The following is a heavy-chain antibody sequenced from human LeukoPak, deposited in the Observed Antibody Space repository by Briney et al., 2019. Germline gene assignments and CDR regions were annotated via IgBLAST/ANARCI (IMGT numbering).Heavy chain of an antibody. V-gene: IGHV1-69*05. D-gene: IGHD3-22*01. J-gene: IGHJ4*02. CDR1: GGTFSSYA. CDR3: ASFDSSGYSGY. CDR2: IIPIFGTA. Sequence: ASVKVSRKASGGTFSSYAISWVRQAPGQGLEWMGGIIPIFGTANYAQKFQGRVTITTDESTSTAYMELSSLRSEDTAVYYCASFDSSGYSGYWGQGTLVTVSS.